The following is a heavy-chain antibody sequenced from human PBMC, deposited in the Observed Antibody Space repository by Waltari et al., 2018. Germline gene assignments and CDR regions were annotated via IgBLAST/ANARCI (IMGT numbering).Heavy chain of an antibody. CDR2: IRYDGSNK. CDR3: AKGSPYYYDSSGYRGPHAFDI. V-gene: IGHV3-30*02. CDR1: GFTFSSYG. Sequence: QVQLVESGGGVVQPGGSLRLSCAASGFTFSSYGMHWVRQAPGKGLEWVAFIRYDGSNKYDADSVKGRFTISRDNSKNTLYLQMNSLRAEDTAVYYCAKGSPYYYDSSGYRGPHAFDIWGQGTMVTVSS. D-gene: IGHD3-22*01. J-gene: IGHJ3*02.